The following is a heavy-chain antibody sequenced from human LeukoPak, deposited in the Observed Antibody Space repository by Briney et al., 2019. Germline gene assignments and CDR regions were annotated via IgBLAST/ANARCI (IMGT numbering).Heavy chain of an antibody. V-gene: IGHV3-49*05. D-gene: IGHD1-14*01. CDR1: GFSFGDYA. J-gene: IGHJ6*03. CDR3: TTDSPYRTILYYYYYMDV. CDR2: IRSKAYGGTT. Sequence: NPGGSLRLSCTTSGFSFGDYAMSWFRQAPGKGLQWVGFIRSKAYGGTTEYAASVKGRFVISRDDSKSIAYLQMNSLKTEDTAVYYCTTDSPYRTILYYYYYMDVWGKGNTVTVSS.